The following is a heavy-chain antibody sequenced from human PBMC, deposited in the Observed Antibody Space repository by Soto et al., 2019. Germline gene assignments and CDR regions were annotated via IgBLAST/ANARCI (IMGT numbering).Heavy chain of an antibody. CDR1: GFSLSTSGVG. CDR3: AHSPRLRWIRAASYFDY. D-gene: IGHD5-18*01. J-gene: IGHJ4*02. CDR2: IYWNDDK. V-gene: IGHV2-5*01. Sequence: QITLKESGPPLVNPTQPLTLTCTFSGFSLSTSGVGVGWIRQPPGKALEWLALIYWNDDKRYSPSLKSRLPITNDTTKHQVVLTMTNMDPVDTATYYCAHSPRLRWIRAASYFDYWGQGTLVTVSS.